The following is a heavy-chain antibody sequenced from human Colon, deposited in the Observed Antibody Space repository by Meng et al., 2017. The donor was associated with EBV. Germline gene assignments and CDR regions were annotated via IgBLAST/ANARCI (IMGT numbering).Heavy chain of an antibody. Sequence: QLQLQESGPGRVEPSQTLSLPCTVSGCSMSSGNYYWSWIRQPPGKGLEWIGYIHHSGSAYYNPSLKSRVSISVDTSKNQFSLNLNSMTAADTAVYYCASFDHIPRRNYFDYWGQGTLVTVSS. CDR3: ASFDHIPRRNYFDY. CDR1: GCSMSSGNYY. CDR2: IHHSGSA. J-gene: IGHJ4*02. D-gene: IGHD2-21*01. V-gene: IGHV4-30-4*01.